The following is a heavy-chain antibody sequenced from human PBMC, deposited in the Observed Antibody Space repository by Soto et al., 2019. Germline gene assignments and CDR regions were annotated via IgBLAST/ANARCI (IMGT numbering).Heavy chain of an antibody. CDR1: GFNFKSYV. CDR3: VREASYDNSGKYIQAFCY. V-gene: IGHV3-21*06. Sequence: PGGSLRLSCATSGFNFKSYVMHWIRQAPGKGLEWVSSISSTRTYIHYADSVKGRFTISRDNAKNALYLEMNSLRDDDTAIYYCVREASYDNSGKYIQAFCYCGEGTLVTVSS. J-gene: IGHJ4*02. D-gene: IGHD3-22*01. CDR2: ISSTRTYI.